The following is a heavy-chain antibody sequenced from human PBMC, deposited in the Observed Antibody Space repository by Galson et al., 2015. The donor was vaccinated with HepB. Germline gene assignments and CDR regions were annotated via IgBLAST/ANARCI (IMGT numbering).Heavy chain of an antibody. CDR2: IYWDDDK. D-gene: IGHD3-22*01. CDR3: AHTRGYYEEYYFDY. CDR1: GFSLSTSGVG. J-gene: IGHJ4*02. V-gene: IGHV2-5*02. Sequence: PALVKPTQTLTLTCTFSGFSLSTSGVGVGWIRQPPGKALEWLALIYWDDDKRYSPSLKSRLTITKDTSKNQVVLTMTNMDPVDTATYYCAHTRGYYEEYYFDYWGQGTLVTVSS.